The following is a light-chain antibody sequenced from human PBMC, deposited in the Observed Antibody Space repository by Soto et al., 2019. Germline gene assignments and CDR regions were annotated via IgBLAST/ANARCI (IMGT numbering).Light chain of an antibody. CDR2: ANS. CDR1: SSNIGSGFD. J-gene: IGLJ1*01. Sequence: QSVLTQPPSVSGAPGQRVTISCTGSSSNIGSGFDVHWYQQLPGTAPRLLIYANSNRPSGVPDRFSGSRSGSSASLAITGLQAEDEADYYCQSYDSSLSGSNVFGTGPKVPVL. CDR3: QSYDSSLSGSNV. V-gene: IGLV1-40*01.